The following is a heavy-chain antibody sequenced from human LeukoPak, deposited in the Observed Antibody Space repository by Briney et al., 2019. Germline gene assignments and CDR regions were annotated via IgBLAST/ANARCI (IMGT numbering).Heavy chain of an antibody. J-gene: IGHJ3*02. CDR3: ARARGYCTNGVCYTGAFDI. CDR1: GGSFSGYY. CDR2: INHSGST. V-gene: IGHV4-34*01. Sequence: PETLSLTCAVYGGSFSGYYWSWIRQPPGKGLEWIGEINHSGSTNYNPSLKSRVTISVDTSKNQFSLKLSSVTAADTAVYYCARARGYCTNGVCYTGAFDIWGQGTMVTVSS. D-gene: IGHD2-8*01.